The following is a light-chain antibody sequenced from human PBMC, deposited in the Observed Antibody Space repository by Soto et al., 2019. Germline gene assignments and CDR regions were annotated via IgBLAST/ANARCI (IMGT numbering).Light chain of an antibody. V-gene: IGKV1-5*03. CDR3: QQSFT. CDR2: KAS. Sequence: DIQMTQSPSTLSASVGDRVTITCRASQSISSWLAWYQQKPGKAPKLLIYKASSLQSGVPSRFSGSGSGTKFTLTISSLQPDDFETYYCQQSFTFGPGTKVDIK. CDR1: QSISSW. J-gene: IGKJ3*01.